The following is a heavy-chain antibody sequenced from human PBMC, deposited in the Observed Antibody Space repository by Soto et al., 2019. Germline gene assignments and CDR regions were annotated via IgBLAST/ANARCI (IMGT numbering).Heavy chain of an antibody. CDR3: AKSRDAYNFYCYYGMDV. CDR1: GFTFSNYG. Sequence: QVQLVESGGGVVQPGTSLRLSCAASGFTFSNYGMHWVRQTPGKGLEWVALILYDGSNEYYADSVKGRFTISRDNSKNTLYLQVRSLRAEDTAVYYCAKSRDAYNFYCYYGMDVWGQGTSVTVSS. D-gene: IGHD1-1*01. V-gene: IGHV3-30*18. CDR2: ILYDGSNE. J-gene: IGHJ6*02.